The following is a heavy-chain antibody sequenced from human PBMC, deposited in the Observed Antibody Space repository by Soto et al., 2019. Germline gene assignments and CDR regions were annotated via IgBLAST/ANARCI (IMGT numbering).Heavy chain of an antibody. V-gene: IGHV3-33*01. CDR1: GFTFWSFG. J-gene: IGHJ4*02. D-gene: IGHD5-12*01. CDR2: IWADGGKE. CDR3: EGVSGSWKCELGFDY. Sequence: QVQLMESGGGMVQPGKSLRLSCAASGFTFWSFGIHWVRQAPGKGMEWVAAIWADGGKEYYTGSVKGRVTISRDNSRNNEYWEMSSMRADATAVYYCEGVSGSWKCELGFDYWGEGARVLVSA.